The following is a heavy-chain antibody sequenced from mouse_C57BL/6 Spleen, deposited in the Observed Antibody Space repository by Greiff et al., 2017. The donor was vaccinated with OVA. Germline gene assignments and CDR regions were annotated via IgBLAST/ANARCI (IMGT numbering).Heavy chain of an antibody. CDR2: IYPGSGST. V-gene: IGHV1-55*01. D-gene: IGHD2-3*01. CDR1: GYTFTSYW. Sequence: QVQLQQPGAELVKPGASVKMSCKASGYTFTSYWITWVKQRPGQGLEWIGDIYPGSGSTNYNEKFKSKATLTVDTTSSTAYMQLSSLTSEDSAVYYCAPIYDGYYVGFDDWGEGTTLTVSS. CDR3: APIYDGYYVGFDD. J-gene: IGHJ2*01.